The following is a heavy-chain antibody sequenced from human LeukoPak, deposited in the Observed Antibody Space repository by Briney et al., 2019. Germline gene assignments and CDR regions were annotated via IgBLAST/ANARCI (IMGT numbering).Heavy chain of an antibody. CDR3: AIVSCSSTSCYSAFDY. J-gene: IGHJ4*02. D-gene: IGHD2-2*01. V-gene: IGHV1-18*01. Sequence: ASVKVSCKASGYTFTSYGISWVRQAPGQGLEWMGWISAYNGNTNYAQKLQGRVTMTTDTSTSTAYMELRSLRSDDTAVYYCAIVSCSSTSCYSAFDYWGQGTLVTVSS. CDR2: ISAYNGNT. CDR1: GYTFTSYG.